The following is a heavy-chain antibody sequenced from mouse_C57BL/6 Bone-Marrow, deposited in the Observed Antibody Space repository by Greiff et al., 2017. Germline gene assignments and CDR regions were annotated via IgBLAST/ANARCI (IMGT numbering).Heavy chain of an antibody. Sequence: EVQGVESGGGLVKPGGSLKLSCAASGFTFSSYAMSWVRQTPEKRLEWVATISDGGSYTYYPDNVKGRFTISRDNATNNLYLQMSHLKSEDTAMYYCARDRGFYYAMDYWGQGTSVTVSS. V-gene: IGHV5-4*01. CDR1: GFTFSSYA. CDR3: ARDRGFYYAMDY. J-gene: IGHJ4*01. CDR2: ISDGGSYT.